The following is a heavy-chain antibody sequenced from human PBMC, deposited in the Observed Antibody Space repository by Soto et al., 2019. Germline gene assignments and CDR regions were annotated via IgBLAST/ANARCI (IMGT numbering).Heavy chain of an antibody. Sequence: EVQLVESGAGLVQPGGSLRLSCAASGFTFSDHFMEWVRQAPGKGLEWVGRSRNKVYSYTTEYAASVKGRFTISRDESKNSLYLQMSGLKAEDTAVYYCVRDNCPCGTWSMDVWGQGTTVTVSS. CDR3: VRDNCPCGTWSMDV. D-gene: IGHD1-1*01. CDR1: GFTFSDHF. CDR2: SRNKVYSYTT. J-gene: IGHJ6*02. V-gene: IGHV3-72*01.